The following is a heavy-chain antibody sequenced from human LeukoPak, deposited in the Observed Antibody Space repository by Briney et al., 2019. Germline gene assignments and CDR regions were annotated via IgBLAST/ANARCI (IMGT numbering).Heavy chain of an antibody. V-gene: IGHV4-59*12. CDR3: TSGKSYYGSGNFYYYYYYMDV. Sequence: SETLSLTCTVSGGSISSYYWSWIRQPPGKGLEWIGYIYYSGSTNYNPSLKSRVTISVDTSKNQFSLRLSSVTAADTAIYYCTSGKSYYGSGNFYYYYYYMDVWGKGTTVTVSS. J-gene: IGHJ6*03. CDR1: GGSISSYY. D-gene: IGHD3-10*01. CDR2: IYYSGST.